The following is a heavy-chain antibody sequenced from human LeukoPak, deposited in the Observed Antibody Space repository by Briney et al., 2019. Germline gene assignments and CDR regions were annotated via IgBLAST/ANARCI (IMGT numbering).Heavy chain of an antibody. CDR2: IHPSGML. V-gene: IGHV4-31*03. CDR3: SRGLDSRKLGY. D-gene: IGHD3-22*01. CDR1: GASFNSDDQY. J-gene: IGHJ4*02. Sequence: APETLSLTCTVSGASFNSDDQYWNWIRQSPGKGLEWIGSIHPSGMLYNNPSLESRVTMSRDTSKNQFSLNLNSVTAADTAVYFCSRGLDSRKLGYWGQGILVTVSS.